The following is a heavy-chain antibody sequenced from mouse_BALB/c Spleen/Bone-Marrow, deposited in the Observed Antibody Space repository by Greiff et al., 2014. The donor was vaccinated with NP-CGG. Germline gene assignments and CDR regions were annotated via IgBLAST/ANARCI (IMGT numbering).Heavy chain of an antibody. D-gene: IGHD4-1*01. CDR3: ARGGRLTGYYFDY. Sequence: VKLQESGAELVRPGSSVKISCKASGYAFSSYWMNWVKQRPGQGLEWIGQIYPGDGDTNYNGNFKDKATLTTDKSSTTAYMQLSSPTSEDSAVYFCARGGRLTGYYFDYWGQGTTLTVSS. CDR2: IYPGDGDT. V-gene: IGHV1-80*01. CDR1: GYAFSSYW. J-gene: IGHJ2*01.